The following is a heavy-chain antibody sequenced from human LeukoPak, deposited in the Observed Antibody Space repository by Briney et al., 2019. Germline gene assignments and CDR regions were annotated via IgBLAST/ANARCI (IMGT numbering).Heavy chain of an antibody. Sequence: PGGSLRLSCAASGFTFSSYGMHWVRQAPGKGLEWVAVISYDGSNKYYAGSVKGRFTISRDNSKNTLYLQMNSLRAEDTAVYYCAKTNYGDYVYDAFDIWGQGTMVTVSS. J-gene: IGHJ3*02. CDR1: GFTFSSYG. CDR3: AKTNYGDYVYDAFDI. D-gene: IGHD4-17*01. V-gene: IGHV3-30*18. CDR2: ISYDGSNK.